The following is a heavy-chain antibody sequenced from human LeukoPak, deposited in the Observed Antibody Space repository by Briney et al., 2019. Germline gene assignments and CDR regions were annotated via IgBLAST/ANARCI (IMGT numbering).Heavy chain of an antibody. Sequence: SETLSLTCTVSGGSISSYYWSWIPQPPGKGLEWIGYISYSGSTNYNPSLKSRVTISVDTSKNQFSLKLSSVTAADTAVYYCARSGGSYHYFDYWGQGMLVTVSS. D-gene: IGHD1-26*01. J-gene: IGHJ4*02. CDR2: ISYSGST. CDR1: GGSISSYY. V-gene: IGHV4-59*08. CDR3: ARSGGSYHYFDY.